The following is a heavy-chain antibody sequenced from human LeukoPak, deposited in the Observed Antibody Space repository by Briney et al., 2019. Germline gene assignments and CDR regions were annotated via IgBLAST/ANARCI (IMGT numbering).Heavy chain of an antibody. V-gene: IGHV3-48*03. CDR3: ARADHDYGDYTLAY. Sequence: GGSLRLSCAASGFTFSSYEMNWVRQAPGKGLEWVSYISSSGSTIYYADSVKGRFTISRDNAKNSLYLQMNSLRAEDTAVYYCARADHDYGDYTLAYWGQGTLVTVSS. CDR2: ISSSGSTI. J-gene: IGHJ4*02. D-gene: IGHD4-17*01. CDR1: GFTFSSYE.